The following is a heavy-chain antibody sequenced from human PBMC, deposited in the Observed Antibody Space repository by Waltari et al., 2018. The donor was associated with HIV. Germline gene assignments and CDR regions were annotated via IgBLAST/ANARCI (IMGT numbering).Heavy chain of an antibody. Sequence: EVQLVESGGGLVQPGGSLRLSCAASGFTFRSYWMSWVRQAPGKGLEWVANIKQDGSEKYYVDSVKGRFTISRDNAKNSLYLQMNSLRAEDTAVYYCARERFLEWLYMFDPWGQGTLVTVSS. J-gene: IGHJ5*02. CDR1: GFTFRSYW. CDR2: IKQDGSEK. D-gene: IGHD3-3*01. V-gene: IGHV3-7*01. CDR3: ARERFLEWLYMFDP.